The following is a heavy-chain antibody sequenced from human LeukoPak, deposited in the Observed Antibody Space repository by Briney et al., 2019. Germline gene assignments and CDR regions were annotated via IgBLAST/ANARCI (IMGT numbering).Heavy chain of an antibody. V-gene: IGHV3-21*01. J-gene: IGHJ6*02. CDR3: ARDTLIAAAGFDYYGMDV. CDR1: GLTFSSYS. CDR2: ISSSSSYI. Sequence: GGSLRLSCAASGLTFSSYSMNWVRQAPGKGLEWVSSISSSSSYIYYADSVKGRFTISRDNAKNSLYLQMNSLRAEDTAVYYCARDTLIAAAGFDYYGMDVWGQGTTVTVSS. D-gene: IGHD6-13*01.